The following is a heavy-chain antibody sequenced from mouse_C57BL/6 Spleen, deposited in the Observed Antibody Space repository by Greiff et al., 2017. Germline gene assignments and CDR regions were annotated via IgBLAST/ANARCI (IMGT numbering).Heavy chain of an antibody. CDR2: IYPGNSDT. CDR1: GYTFTSYW. V-gene: IGHV1-5*01. J-gene: IGHJ2*01. CDR3: TRWVLRGHYFDY. D-gene: IGHD1-1*01. Sequence: EVQLQQSGTVLARPGASVRMSCKTSGYTFTSYWMRWVNQRPGQGLGWLGVIYPGNSDTSYNQQFKGKAKLTAVKSASTGDMEMSSLTNEDSAVYYCTRWVLRGHYFDYWGQGTTLTVSS.